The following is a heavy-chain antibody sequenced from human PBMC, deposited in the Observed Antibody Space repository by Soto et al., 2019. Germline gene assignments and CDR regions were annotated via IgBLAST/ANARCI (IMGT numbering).Heavy chain of an antibody. CDR1: GFTFSSYA. Sequence: PGGSLRLSCAASGFTFSSYAMSWVRQAPGKGLEWVSAISGSGDSTNYADSVKGRFTISRDNSKNTLYLQMNSLRAEDTAVYYCAKESGSYYGFDYWGQGTLVTVSS. V-gene: IGHV3-23*01. D-gene: IGHD1-26*01. J-gene: IGHJ4*02. CDR2: ISGSGDST. CDR3: AKESGSYYGFDY.